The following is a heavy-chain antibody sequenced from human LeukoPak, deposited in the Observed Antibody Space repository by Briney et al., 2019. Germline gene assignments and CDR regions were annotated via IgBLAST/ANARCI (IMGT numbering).Heavy chain of an antibody. CDR1: GGSFSGYY. V-gene: IGHV4-34*01. Sequence: PSETLSLTCAVYGGSFSGYYWSWIRQPPGKGLEWIGEINHSGSTNYNPSLKSRVTISVDTSKNQFSLKLSSVTAADTAVYYCASLTYCSSTSCYVFSDYWGQGILVTVSS. J-gene: IGHJ4*02. CDR3: ASLTYCSSTSCYVFSDY. CDR2: INHSGST. D-gene: IGHD2-2*01.